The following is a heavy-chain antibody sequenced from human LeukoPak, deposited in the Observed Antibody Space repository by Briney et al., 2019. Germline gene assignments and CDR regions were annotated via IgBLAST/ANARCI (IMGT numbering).Heavy chain of an antibody. J-gene: IGHJ4*02. V-gene: IGHV3-21*01. Sequence: GGSLGLSCAASGFTFSSYSMNWVRQAPGKGLGWVPSISGSSSYIYYADSVKGRFTISRDNAKNSLYLQMNSLRAEDTAVYYCARGEITIFGVVITVFDYWGQGTLVTVSS. CDR3: ARGEITIFGVVITVFDY. D-gene: IGHD3-3*01. CDR2: ISGSSSYI. CDR1: GFTFSSYS.